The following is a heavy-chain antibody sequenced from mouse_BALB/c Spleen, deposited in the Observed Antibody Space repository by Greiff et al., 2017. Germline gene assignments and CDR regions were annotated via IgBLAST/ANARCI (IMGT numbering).Heavy chain of an antibody. V-gene: IGHV3-6*02. J-gene: IGHJ4*01. D-gene: IGHD1-1*01. CDR1: GYSITSGYY. CDR3: ARDPLLRTTEAMDY. Sequence: VQLQQSGPGLVKPSQSLSLSCSVTGYSITSGYYWNWIRQFPGNKLEWMGYISYDGSNNYNPSLKNRISITRDTSKNQFFLKLNSVTTEDTARYNSARDPLLRTTEAMDYWGQGTSVTVSS. CDR2: ISYDGSN.